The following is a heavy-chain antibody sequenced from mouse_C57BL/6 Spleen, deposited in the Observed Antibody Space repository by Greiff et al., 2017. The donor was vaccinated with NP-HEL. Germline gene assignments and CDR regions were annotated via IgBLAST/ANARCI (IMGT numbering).Heavy chain of an antibody. J-gene: IGHJ1*03. V-gene: IGHV2-5*01. Sequence: VKLQESGPGLVQPSQSLSITCTVSGFSLTSYGVHWVRQSPGKGLEWLGVIWRGGSTDYNAAVRSRLSITKDNSKSQVFFKMNSLQADDTAIYYCARAGGPSYWYFDVWGTGTTVTVSS. CDR2: IWRGGST. CDR1: GFSLTSYG. CDR3: ARAGGPSYWYFDV.